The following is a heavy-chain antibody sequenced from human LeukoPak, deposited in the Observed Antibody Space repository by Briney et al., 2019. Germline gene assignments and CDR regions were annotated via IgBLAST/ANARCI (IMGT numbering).Heavy chain of an antibody. Sequence: PSETLSLTCTVSGGSISSYYWSWIRPPPGKGLEWIGYIYYSGSTNYNPSLKSRVTISVETSKNQFSLKLSSVTAADTAVYYCASHRLIDYGDYGWFDPGGQGTLLTVSA. J-gene: IGHJ5*02. CDR2: IYYSGST. CDR3: ASHRLIDYGDYGWFDP. CDR1: GGSISSYY. V-gene: IGHV4-59*01. D-gene: IGHD4-17*01.